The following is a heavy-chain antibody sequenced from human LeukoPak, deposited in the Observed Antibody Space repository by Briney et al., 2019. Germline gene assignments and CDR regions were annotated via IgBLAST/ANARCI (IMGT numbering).Heavy chain of an antibody. V-gene: IGHV3-30*18. Sequence: PGRSLRPSCAASGFTFSSYGMHWVRQAPGKGLEWVAVISYDGSNKYYADSVKGRFTISRDNSKNTLYLQMNSLRAEDTAVYYCAKAHRGAFDIWGQGTMVTVSS. CDR3: AKAHRGAFDI. J-gene: IGHJ3*02. D-gene: IGHD1-14*01. CDR2: ISYDGSNK. CDR1: GFTFSSYG.